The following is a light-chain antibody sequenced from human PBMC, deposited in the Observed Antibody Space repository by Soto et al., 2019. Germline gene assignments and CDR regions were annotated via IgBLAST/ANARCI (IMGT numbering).Light chain of an antibody. CDR2: QDN. CDR3: QAWDSRTGV. Sequence: SYELTQPPSVSVSPGQTASITCSGDKLGDKYACWYQQKPGQSPVLVIYQDNKRPSGIPERFSGSNSGNTATLTISGTQAMDEADYYCQAWDSRTGVFGTGTKLTVL. CDR1: KLGDKY. V-gene: IGLV3-1*01. J-gene: IGLJ1*01.